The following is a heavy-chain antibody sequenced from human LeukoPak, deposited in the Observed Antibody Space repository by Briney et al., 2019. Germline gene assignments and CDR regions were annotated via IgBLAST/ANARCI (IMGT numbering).Heavy chain of an antibody. D-gene: IGHD4-23*01. CDR3: AISRGPTVAPYNWFDP. V-gene: IGHV3-23*01. CDR2: ISGSGGST. J-gene: IGHJ5*02. CDR1: GFTFSSYA. Sequence: GGSLLLSCAASGFTFSSYAMSWVRQAPGKGLEWVSAISGSGGSTYYADSVKGRFTISRDNSKNTLYLQMNSLRAEDTAVYYCAISRGPTVAPYNWFDPWGQGTLVTVSS.